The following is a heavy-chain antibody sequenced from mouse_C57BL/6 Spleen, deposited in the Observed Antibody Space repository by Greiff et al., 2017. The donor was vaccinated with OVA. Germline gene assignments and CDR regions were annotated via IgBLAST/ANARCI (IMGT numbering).Heavy chain of an antibody. CDR2: IYPSDSET. CDR3: ARLGSSGLFAY. J-gene: IGHJ3*01. Sequence: VQLQQPGAELVRPGSSVKLSCKASGYTFTSYWMDWVKQRPGQGLEWIGNIYPSDSETHYNQKFKDKATLTVDKSSSTAYMQLSSLTSEDSAVYYCARLGSSGLFAYWGQGTLVTVSA. CDR1: GYTFTSYW. D-gene: IGHD3-2*02. V-gene: IGHV1-61*01.